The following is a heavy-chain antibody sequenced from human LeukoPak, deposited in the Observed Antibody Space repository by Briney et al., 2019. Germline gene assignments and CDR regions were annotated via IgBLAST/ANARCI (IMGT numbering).Heavy chain of an antibody. V-gene: IGHV3-21*01. CDR1: GFTFSSYS. J-gene: IGHJ4*02. CDR2: ISSSSSYI. CDR3: ARANYDSSGYFY. D-gene: IGHD3-22*01. Sequence: PGRSLRLSCAASGFTFSSYSMNWVRQAPGKGLEWVSSISSSSSYIYYADSVKGRFTISRDNAKNSLYLQMNSLRAEDTAVYYCARANYDSSGYFYWGQGTLVTVSS.